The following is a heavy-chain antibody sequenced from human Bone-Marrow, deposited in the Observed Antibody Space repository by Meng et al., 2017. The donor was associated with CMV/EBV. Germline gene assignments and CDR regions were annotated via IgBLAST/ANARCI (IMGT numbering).Heavy chain of an antibody. D-gene: IGHD3-22*01. CDR3: YSSGYFDY. CDR2: ISWDGGST. V-gene: IGHV3-43*01. CDR1: GFTFDDYT. Sequence: GGSLRLSCAASGFTFDDYTMHWVRQAPGKGLEWVSLISWDGGSTYYADSVKGRFTISRDNSKNSLYLQMNSLRAEDTAVYYCYSSGYFDYWGQGTLVTVSS. J-gene: IGHJ4*02.